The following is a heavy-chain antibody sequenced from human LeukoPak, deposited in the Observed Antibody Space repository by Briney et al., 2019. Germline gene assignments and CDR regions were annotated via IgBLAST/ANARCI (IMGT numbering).Heavy chain of an antibody. Sequence: GGSLRLSCAASGITFSTSVMSWVRQAPGKGLEWVANIKQDGSEKNYVDSVKGRFTISRDNAKNSLYLQMNSLRAEDTAVYYCASGLELDYWGQGTLVTVSS. J-gene: IGHJ4*02. CDR2: IKQDGSEK. CDR3: ASGLELDY. V-gene: IGHV3-7*03. CDR1: GITFSTSV.